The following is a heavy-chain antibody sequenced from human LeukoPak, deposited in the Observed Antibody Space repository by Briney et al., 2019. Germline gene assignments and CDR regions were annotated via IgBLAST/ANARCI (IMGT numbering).Heavy chain of an antibody. CDR2: ISSSSSYI. D-gene: IGHD3-10*01. CDR3: ARGVNYGSGSAHDY. V-gene: IGHV3-21*01. J-gene: IGHJ4*02. CDR1: GFTFSSYS. Sequence: GGSLRLSCAASGFTFSSYSMTWVRQVPGKGLEWVSSISSSSSYIYYADSVKGRFTISRDNAKNSLYLQMNSLRAEDTAVYYCARGVNYGSGSAHDYWGQGTLVTVSS.